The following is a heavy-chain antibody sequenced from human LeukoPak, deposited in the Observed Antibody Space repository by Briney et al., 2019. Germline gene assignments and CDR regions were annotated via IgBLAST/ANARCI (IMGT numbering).Heavy chain of an antibody. V-gene: IGHV3-21*01. D-gene: IGHD2-21*02. Sequence: GGSLRLSCAASGFTFSSYSMNWVRQAPGKGLEWVSSISSSSYIYYADSVKGRFTISRDNAKNSLYLQMNSLRAEDTAVYYCARMGDTDAFDIWGQGTMVTVSS. CDR1: GFTFSSYS. J-gene: IGHJ3*02. CDR2: ISSSSYI. CDR3: ARMGDTDAFDI.